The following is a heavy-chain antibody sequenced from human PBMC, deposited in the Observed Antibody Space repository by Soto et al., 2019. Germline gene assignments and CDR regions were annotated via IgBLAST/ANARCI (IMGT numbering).Heavy chain of an antibody. D-gene: IGHD2-2*01. CDR3: ALLYQPLLTYYFDY. Sequence: QITLKESGPTLVKPTQTLTLTCTFSGFSLSTSGVGVGWIRQPPGKALEWLALIYWDDDKRYSPSLKSRLTITKDTSKNHVVLTMTNMDPVDTATYYCALLYQPLLTYYFDYWGQGTLVTVSS. J-gene: IGHJ4*02. V-gene: IGHV2-5*02. CDR1: GFSLSTSGVG. CDR2: IYWDDDK.